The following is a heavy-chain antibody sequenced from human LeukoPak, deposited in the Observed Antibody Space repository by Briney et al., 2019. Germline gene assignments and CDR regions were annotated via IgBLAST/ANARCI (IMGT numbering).Heavy chain of an antibody. Sequence: GGSLRLSCAASGFTFNDYNLNWVRQAPGKGLEWVSSISGSSSYIYYADSVKGRFTISRDNANNSLYLQMNSLRAEDTAIYYCARVNSGWFDPWGQGTLVTVSS. D-gene: IGHD3-10*01. V-gene: IGHV3-21*01. CDR2: ISGSSSYI. J-gene: IGHJ5*02. CDR1: GFTFNDYN. CDR3: ARVNSGWFDP.